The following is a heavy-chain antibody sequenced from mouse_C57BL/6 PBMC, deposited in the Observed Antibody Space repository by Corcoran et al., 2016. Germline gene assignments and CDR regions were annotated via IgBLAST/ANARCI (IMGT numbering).Heavy chain of an antibody. J-gene: IGHJ2*01. CDR1: GYTFTSYG. D-gene: IGHD2-4*01. V-gene: IGHV1-81*01. CDR2: IYPRSGNT. Sequence: VQLQQSGPELVKPGASVKISCKASGYTFTSYGISWVKQRTGQGLEWIGEIYPRSGNTYYNEKFKGKATLTADKSSSTAYMELRSLTSEDSAVYFCARSYDYDGYYFDYWGQGTTLTVSS. CDR3: ARSYDYDGYYFDY.